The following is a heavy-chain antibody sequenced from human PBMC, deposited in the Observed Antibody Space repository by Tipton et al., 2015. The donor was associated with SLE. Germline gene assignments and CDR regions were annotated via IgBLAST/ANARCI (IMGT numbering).Heavy chain of an antibody. D-gene: IGHD6-13*01. V-gene: IGHV3-53*05. CDR3: ARDGYSSLHGMDV. Sequence: SLRLSCAASGFTFSSYAMSWVRQAPGKGLEWVSVIYSGGSTYYADSVKGRFTISRDNSKNTLYLQMNSLRAEDTAVYYCARDGYSSLHGMDVWGQGTTVTVSS. J-gene: IGHJ6*02. CDR1: GFTFSSYA. CDR2: IYSGGST.